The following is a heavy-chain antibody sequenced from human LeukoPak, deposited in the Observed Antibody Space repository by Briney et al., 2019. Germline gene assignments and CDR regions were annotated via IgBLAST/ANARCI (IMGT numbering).Heavy chain of an antibody. CDR2: IRSKASSYAT. Sequence: GGSLRLSCAASGFTFSGSAMHWVRQASGKGLEWVGRIRSKASSYATAYAASVKGRFTISRDDSKNTAYLQMNSLKTEDTAVYYCTRRIVATFGPPGDYWGQGTLVTVSS. CDR1: GFTFSGSA. CDR3: TRRIVATFGPPGDY. J-gene: IGHJ4*02. D-gene: IGHD5-12*01. V-gene: IGHV3-73*01.